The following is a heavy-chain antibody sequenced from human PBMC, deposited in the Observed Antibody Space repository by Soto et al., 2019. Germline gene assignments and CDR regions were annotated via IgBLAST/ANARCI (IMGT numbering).Heavy chain of an antibody. D-gene: IGHD4-17*01. V-gene: IGHV3-66*01. CDR3: ISTNDSDDYGDYVEV. J-gene: IGHJ6*03. CDR2: IYSGGST. Sequence: GGSLRLSCAASGFTVSSNYMSWVRQAPGKGLEWVSVIYSGGSTYYADSVKGRFTISRDNSKNTLYLQMNSLRAEDTAVYYCISTNDSDDYGDYVEVWGKGTTVTVSS. CDR1: GFTVSSNY.